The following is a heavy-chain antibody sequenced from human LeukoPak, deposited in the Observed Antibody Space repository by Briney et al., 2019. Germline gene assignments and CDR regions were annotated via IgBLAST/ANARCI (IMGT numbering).Heavy chain of an antibody. CDR3: ARGYSGSYGHFDY. J-gene: IGHJ4*02. D-gene: IGHD1-26*01. V-gene: IGHV4-59*01. CDR2: IYYSGNT. Sequence: PSETLSLTCTVSGGSISSFYWSWIRQPPGKGLEWIGYIYYSGNTNYNPSLKNRVTISVDTSKNQFSLKLSSVTAADTAVYYCARGYSGSYGHFDYWGQGTLATVSS. CDR1: GGSISSFY.